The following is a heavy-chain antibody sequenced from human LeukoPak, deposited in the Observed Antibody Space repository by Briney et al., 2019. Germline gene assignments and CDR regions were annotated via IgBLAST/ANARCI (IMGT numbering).Heavy chain of an antibody. V-gene: IGHV4-30-4*01. D-gene: IGHD3-22*01. CDR1: GGSISSGDYY. CDR3: ARPYYYDSRIDP. J-gene: IGHJ5*02. CDR2: MYYSGST. Sequence: SQTLSLTCTVSGGSISSGDYYWSRIRQPPGKGLEWIAYMYYSGSTYYNPSLKSRVTMSADTSKNQLPLKLSSVTAADTAVYYCARPYYYDSRIDPWGQGILVTVSS.